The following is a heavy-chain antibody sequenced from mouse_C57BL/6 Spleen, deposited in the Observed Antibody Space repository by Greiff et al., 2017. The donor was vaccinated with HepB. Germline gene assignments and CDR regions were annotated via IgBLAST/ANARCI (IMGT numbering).Heavy chain of an antibody. CDR1: GFTFSDYG. CDR3: AREGVYYYGSGYLDY. V-gene: IGHV5-17*01. CDR2: ISSGSSTI. Sequence: EVMLVESGGGLVKPGGSLKLSCAASGFTFSDYGMHWVRQAPEKGLEWVAYISSGSSTIYYADTVKGRFTISRDNAKNTLFLQMTSLRSEDTAMYYCAREGVYYYGSGYLDYWGQGTTLTVSS. D-gene: IGHD1-1*01. J-gene: IGHJ2*01.